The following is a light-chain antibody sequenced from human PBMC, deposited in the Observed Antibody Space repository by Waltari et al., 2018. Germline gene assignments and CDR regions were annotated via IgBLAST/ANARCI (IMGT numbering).Light chain of an antibody. CDR3: QQYNNWRTT. CDR2: RAS. CDR1: QNVYTN. Sequence: VVTRSPDTLSLSPGETATLSCRASQNVYTNIGWYQQKPGQPPRLLIYRASSRDTGVPARFSGSGSGTEFTLTINSLQSEDFAIYYCQQYNNWRTTFGQGTRVEI. J-gene: IGKJ1*01. V-gene: IGKV3-15*01.